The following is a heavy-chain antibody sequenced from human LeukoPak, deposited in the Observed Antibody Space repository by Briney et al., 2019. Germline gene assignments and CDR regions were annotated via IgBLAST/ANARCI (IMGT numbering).Heavy chain of an antibody. CDR2: IWYDGTKK. CDR1: GFTFSAFG. J-gene: IGHJ4*02. D-gene: IGHD4-17*01. CDR3: ARDSSVTLDY. Sequence: TGGSLRLSCAASGFTFSAFGIHWVRQAPGKGLEWVALIWYDGTKKYYADSVKGRFTISRDSSENTVYLQMNSLRADDTAVYYCARDSSVTLDYWGQGTLVTVSS. V-gene: IGHV3-33*01.